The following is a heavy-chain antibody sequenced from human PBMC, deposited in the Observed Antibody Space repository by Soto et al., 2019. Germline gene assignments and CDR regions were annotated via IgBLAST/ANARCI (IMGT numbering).Heavy chain of an antibody. CDR2: INAGNGNT. Sequence: QVQLVQSGTEVKKPGASVKVSCKASGYTFTSYAMHWVRQAPGQRLEWMGWINAGNGNTKYSEKFKGRVTITRDTSARTAYMELSSLRSEDTAVYYCAGGLGLYYFDYWGQGTLVTVSS. CDR3: AGGLGLYYFDY. V-gene: IGHV1-3*01. D-gene: IGHD1-26*01. J-gene: IGHJ4*02. CDR1: GYTFTSYA.